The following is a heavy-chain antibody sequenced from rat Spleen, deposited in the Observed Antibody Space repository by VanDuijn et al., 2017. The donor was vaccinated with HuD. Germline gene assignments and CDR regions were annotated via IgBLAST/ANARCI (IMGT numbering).Heavy chain of an antibody. CDR3: ARSDGTHYYLPFAN. Sequence: EVQLQESGPGLVKPSQSLSLTCSVTGYSIPSNFWGWIRKFPGNKREWMGFINYSGSTIYNPSLQSRISITRDTSRNHFFLQVNSVTTEDTATYYCARSDGTHYYLPFANWGQGTVVTVSS. CDR1: GYSIPSNF. D-gene: IGHD1-12*02. J-gene: IGHJ3*01. CDR2: INYSGST. V-gene: IGHV3-1*01.